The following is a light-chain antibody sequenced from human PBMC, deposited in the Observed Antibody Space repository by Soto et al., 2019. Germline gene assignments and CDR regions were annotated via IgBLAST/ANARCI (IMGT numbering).Light chain of an antibody. Sequence: QSALSLPASVSGSPGHSITISFIGTSSDVGSYSLVSGYQQQPGKEPKLIIYEGRKRPSGVSKRFSGSKSGETSDLTICGFNAVDDAAYYCLSYAGMSTCVVFGGGTNVTVL. CDR3: LSYAGMSTCVV. V-gene: IGLV2-23*01. CDR1: SSDVGSYSL. J-gene: IGLJ2*01. CDR2: EGR.